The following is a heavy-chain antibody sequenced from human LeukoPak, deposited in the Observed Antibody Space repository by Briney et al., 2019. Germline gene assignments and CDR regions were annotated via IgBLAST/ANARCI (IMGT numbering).Heavy chain of an antibody. Sequence: GGSLRLPCAASGFTFSSYAMSWVRQAPGKGLEWVSAISGSGGSTYYADSVKGRFTISRDNSKNTLYLQMNSLRAEDTAVYYCAKVLTGDRRLDYWGQGTLVTVSS. CDR2: ISGSGGST. CDR1: GFTFSSYA. J-gene: IGHJ4*02. V-gene: IGHV3-23*01. D-gene: IGHD7-27*01. CDR3: AKVLTGDRRLDY.